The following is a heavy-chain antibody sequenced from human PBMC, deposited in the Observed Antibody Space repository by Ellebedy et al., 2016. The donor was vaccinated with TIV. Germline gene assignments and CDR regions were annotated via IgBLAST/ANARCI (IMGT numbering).Heavy chain of an antibody. V-gene: IGHV3-23*01. Sequence: GGSLRLXXAASGFTFSNYAMSWVRPAPGKGLEWVAAISGSGGNTYYADSVKGRFTISRDNSKDTLYLQMSSLSAEDTAVYFCAKDQVVVVVGNLGGWFDLWGQGALVTVSS. D-gene: IGHD2-15*01. CDR3: AKDQVVVVVGNLGGWFDL. CDR1: GFTFSNYA. CDR2: ISGSGGNT. J-gene: IGHJ5*02.